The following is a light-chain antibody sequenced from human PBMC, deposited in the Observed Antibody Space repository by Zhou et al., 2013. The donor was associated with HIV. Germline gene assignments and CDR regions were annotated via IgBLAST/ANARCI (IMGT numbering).Light chain of an antibody. CDR3: QQYGSSPGT. Sequence: EIVLTQSPGTLSLSPGERATLSCRASQRVSASYLAWYQQKPGQSPRLLIHGASNRATGIPDRFSGSGSGTDFTLTISRLEPEDFAVYYCQQYGSSPGTFGGGTKVEIK. CDR2: GAS. V-gene: IGKV3-20*01. CDR1: QRVSASY. J-gene: IGKJ4*01.